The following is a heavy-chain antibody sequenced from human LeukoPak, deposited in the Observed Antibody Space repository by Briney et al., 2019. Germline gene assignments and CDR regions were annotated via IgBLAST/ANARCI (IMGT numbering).Heavy chain of an antibody. D-gene: IGHD3-10*01. CDR3: ARSYYYGSGSYNWFDP. J-gene: IGHJ5*02. CDR2: IYPGDSDT. CDR1: GDRFTSYW. Sequence: GESLKISCKGSGDRFTSYWIGWVRQMPGKGLEWMGIIYPGDSDTRYSPSFQGQVTISADKSISTAYLQWSSLKASDTAMYYCARSYYYGSGSYNWFDPWGQGTLVTVSS. V-gene: IGHV5-51*01.